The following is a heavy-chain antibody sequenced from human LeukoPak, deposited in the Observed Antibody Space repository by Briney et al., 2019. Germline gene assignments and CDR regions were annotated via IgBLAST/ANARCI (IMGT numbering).Heavy chain of an antibody. CDR2: INPNSGGT. Sequence: VASVKVSCKASGYTFTGYYMHWVRQAPGQGLEWMGWINPNSGGTNYAQRFQGRVTMTRDTSISTAYMELSRLRSDDTAVYYCAREDSGSFFDYWGQGTLVTVSS. J-gene: IGHJ4*02. D-gene: IGHD1-26*01. CDR3: AREDSGSFFDY. CDR1: GYTFTGYY. V-gene: IGHV1-2*02.